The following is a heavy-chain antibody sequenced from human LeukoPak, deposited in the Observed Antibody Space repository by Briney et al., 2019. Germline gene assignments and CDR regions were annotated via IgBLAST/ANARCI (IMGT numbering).Heavy chain of an antibody. CDR1: GFTFSSYG. J-gene: IGHJ4*02. D-gene: IGHD3-22*01. V-gene: IGHV3-33*01. CDR3: ARGGADCYDSSELDY. Sequence: PGRSLRLSCAASGFTFSSYGMHWVRQAPGKGLEWVAVIWYDGSNKYYADSVKGRFTISRDNSKNTLYLQMNSLRAEDTAVYYCARGGADCYDSSELDYWGQGTLVTVSS. CDR2: IWYDGSNK.